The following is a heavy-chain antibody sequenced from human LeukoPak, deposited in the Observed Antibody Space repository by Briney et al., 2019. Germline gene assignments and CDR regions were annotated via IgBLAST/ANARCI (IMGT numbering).Heavy chain of an antibody. J-gene: IGHJ4*02. CDR1: GYTFTGYY. Sequence: ASGKVSCKASGYTFTGYYMHWVRQAPGQGLEWMGWINPNSGGTNYAQKFQGRVTMTRDTSISTVYMELNSLISDNTAMYYCARGAWSTYFDYWGQGTLVTISS. V-gene: IGHV1-2*02. CDR3: ARGAWSTYFDY. CDR2: INPNSGGT. D-gene: IGHD6-19*01.